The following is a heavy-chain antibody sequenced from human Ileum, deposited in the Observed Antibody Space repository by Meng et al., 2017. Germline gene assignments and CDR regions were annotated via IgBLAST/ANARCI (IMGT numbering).Heavy chain of an antibody. V-gene: IGHV3-73*01. CDR3: TVGEGVAGRRSYRDASDI. CDR1: GFTFSDSA. J-gene: IGHJ3*02. CDR2: IRSRANSYAT. Sequence: GESLKISCAASGFTFSDSAMHWVRQASGKGLEWVGRIRSRANSYATEYGASVKGRFTISRDDSQSTAYLQMNSLKTEDTAVYFCTVGEGVAGRRSYRDASDIWGQGTRVTVSS. D-gene: IGHD3-10*01.